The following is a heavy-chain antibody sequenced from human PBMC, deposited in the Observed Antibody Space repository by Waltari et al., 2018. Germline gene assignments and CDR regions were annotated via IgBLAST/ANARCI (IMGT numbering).Heavy chain of an antibody. CDR2: IYTSGST. Sequence: QVQLQESGPGLVKPSETLSLTCTVSGGSISSYYWSWIRQPAGKGLEWIGRIYTSGSTNYNPSLKRRVTMSVDTSKNQFSLKLSSVTAADTAVYYCAREGRQYCSSTSCYRGYYYYYIDVWGKGTTVTISS. CDR1: GGSISSYY. J-gene: IGHJ6*03. CDR3: AREGRQYCSSTSCYRGYYYYYIDV. D-gene: IGHD2-2*01. V-gene: IGHV4-4*07.